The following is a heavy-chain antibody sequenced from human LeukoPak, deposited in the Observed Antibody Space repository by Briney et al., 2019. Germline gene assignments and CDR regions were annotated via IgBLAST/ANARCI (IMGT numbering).Heavy chain of an antibody. V-gene: IGHV4-39*07. J-gene: IGHJ4*02. CDR2: ISYSGTT. CDR3: ARTQAEYYDSSGYYSGFDY. CDR1: GGSISSTSYY. Sequence: PSETLSLTCTVSGGSISSTSYYWGWIRQPPGKGLEWIGSISYSGTTYYNPSLKSRVTISVDTSKNQFSLKLSSVTAADTAVYYCARTQAEYYDSSGYYSGFDYWGQGTLVTVSS. D-gene: IGHD3-22*01.